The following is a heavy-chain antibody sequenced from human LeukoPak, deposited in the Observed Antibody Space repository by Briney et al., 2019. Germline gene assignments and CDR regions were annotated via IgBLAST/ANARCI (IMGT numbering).Heavy chain of an antibody. J-gene: IGHJ6*02. V-gene: IGHV3-74*01. CDR3: AREWVYCSGGSCSGVGMDV. CDR1: GFTFSSYW. Sequence: GGSLRLSCAASGFTFSSYWKHWVRQAPGKGLVWVSRINSDGSSTSYADSVKGRFTISRDNAKNTLYLQMNSLRAEDTAVYYCAREWVYCSGGSCSGVGMDVWGQGTTVTVSS. D-gene: IGHD2-15*01. CDR2: INSDGSST.